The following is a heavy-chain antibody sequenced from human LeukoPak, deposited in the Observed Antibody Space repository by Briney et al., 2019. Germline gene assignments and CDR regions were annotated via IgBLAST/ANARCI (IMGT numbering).Heavy chain of an antibody. J-gene: IGHJ5*02. CDR1: GYTFTGYY. CDR2: VNPNSGGT. D-gene: IGHD5-18*01. CDR3: ARDIVMVTYWFDP. V-gene: IGHV1-2*02. Sequence: ASVTVSCKASGYTFTGYYMHWVRQAPGQGLEWMGWVNPNSGGTNYAQKFQGRVTMTRDTSISTAYMELSRLRSDDTAVYYCARDIVMVTYWFDPWGQGTLVTVSS.